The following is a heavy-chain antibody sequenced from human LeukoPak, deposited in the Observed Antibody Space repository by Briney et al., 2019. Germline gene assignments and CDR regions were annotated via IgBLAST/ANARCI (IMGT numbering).Heavy chain of an antibody. CDR1: GGSISSAGYY. CDR2: IYYSGSS. CDR3: ARSRSGSSGWFDP. D-gene: IGHD1-26*01. V-gene: IGHV4-31*03. J-gene: IGHJ5*02. Sequence: SQTLSLTCSVSGGSISSAGYYWSWIRQHPGKGLEWIGYIYYSGSSFYNPSLKSRVTISVDTSKNQFSLKLSSVTAADTAVYYCARSRSGSSGWFDPWGQGTLVTVSS.